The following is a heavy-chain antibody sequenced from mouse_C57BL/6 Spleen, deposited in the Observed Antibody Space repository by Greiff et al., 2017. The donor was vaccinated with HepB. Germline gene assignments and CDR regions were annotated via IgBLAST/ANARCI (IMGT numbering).Heavy chain of an antibody. Sequence: EVKLMESGPELVKPGASVKIPCKASGYTFTDYNMDWVKQSHGKSLEWIGDINPNNGGTIYNQKFKGKATLTVDKSSSTAYMELRSLTSEDTAVYYCARNPWYFDVWGTGTTVTVSS. CDR3: ARNPWYFDV. J-gene: IGHJ1*03. V-gene: IGHV1-18*01. CDR1: GYTFTDYN. CDR2: INPNNGGT.